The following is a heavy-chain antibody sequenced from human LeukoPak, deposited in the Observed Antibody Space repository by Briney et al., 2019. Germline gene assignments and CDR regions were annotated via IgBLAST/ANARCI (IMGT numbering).Heavy chain of an antibody. CDR2: IYYSGST. CDR1: GGSISSYY. CDR3: AREYPGIAGV. V-gene: IGHV4-59*01. D-gene: IGHD6-13*01. Sequence: SETLSLTCTVSGGSISSYYWSWIRQPPGKGLEWIGYIYYSGSTNYNPSLKSRVTISVDTSKNQFSLKLSSVTAADTAVYYCAREYPGIAGVWGQGTLVTVSS. J-gene: IGHJ4*02.